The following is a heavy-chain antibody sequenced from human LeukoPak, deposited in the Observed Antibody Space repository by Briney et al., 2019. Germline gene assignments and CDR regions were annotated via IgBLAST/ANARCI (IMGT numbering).Heavy chain of an antibody. CDR1: GGSISSYY. Sequence: SSETLSLTCTVSGGSISSYYWSWIRQPPGKGLEWIGYIYYSGSTNYNPSLKSRVTISVDTSKNQFSLKLSSVTAADTAVYYCAGSQGGYSSGWFDYWGQGTLVTVSS. J-gene: IGHJ4*02. CDR3: AGSQGGYSSGWFDY. V-gene: IGHV4-59*01. D-gene: IGHD6-19*01. CDR2: IYYSGST.